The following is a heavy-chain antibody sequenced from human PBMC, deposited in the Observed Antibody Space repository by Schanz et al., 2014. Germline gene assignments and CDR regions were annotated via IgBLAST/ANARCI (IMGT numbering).Heavy chain of an antibody. CDR1: GFTFNSYA. Sequence: QVQLVESGGGVVQPGGSLRLSCAASGFTFNSYAFHWVRQAPGKGLEWVAVISYDGTNEYYVDSVKGRFTISRDNSMNTLHLQMDGLRVEDTAVYYCARDAVALVPEYFMDVWGKGTPVTVS. CDR3: ARDAVALVPEYFMDV. J-gene: IGHJ6*03. V-gene: IGHV3-30*04. D-gene: IGHD2-15*01. CDR2: ISYDGTNE.